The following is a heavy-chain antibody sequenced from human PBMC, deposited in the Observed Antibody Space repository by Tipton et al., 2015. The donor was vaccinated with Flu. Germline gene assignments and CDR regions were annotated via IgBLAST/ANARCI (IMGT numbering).Heavy chain of an antibody. J-gene: IGHJ5*02. V-gene: IGHV4-39*07. Sequence: TLSLTCTVSGGSISTINYYWGWIRQPPGKGLEWIGKIYYSGHIYYNPSLKSRVTISVDTSKDQFSLNLSSVTAADTAVYYCARACGSGGNRWFDPWGQGALVTVSS. CDR1: GGSISTINYY. CDR3: ARACGSGGNRWFDP. CDR2: IYYSGHI. D-gene: IGHD2-15*01.